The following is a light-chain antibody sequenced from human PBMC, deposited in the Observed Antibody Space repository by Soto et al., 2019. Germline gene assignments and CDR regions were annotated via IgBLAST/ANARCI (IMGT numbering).Light chain of an antibody. Sequence: EIVMTQSPATLSVSPGERATLSCRASQSINSNLTWYQQKPGQAPRLLIYGASTRATGIPARFSGSGSGTEFTLTISSLQSEGFAVYYCHQYDNAPQTYGQGTKVEIK. CDR1: QSINSN. V-gene: IGKV3-15*01. CDR3: HQYDNAPQT. CDR2: GAS. J-gene: IGKJ2*01.